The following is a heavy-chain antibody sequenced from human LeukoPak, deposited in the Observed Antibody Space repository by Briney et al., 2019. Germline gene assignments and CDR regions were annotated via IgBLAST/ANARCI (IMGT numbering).Heavy chain of an antibody. D-gene: IGHD6-19*01. J-gene: IGHJ3*02. CDR1: GYTFTGYY. V-gene: IGHV1-2*02. CDR2: INPNSGGT. Sequence: ASVKVSCKASGYTFTGYYMHWVRQAPGQGLEWMGWINPNSGGTNYAQKFQGRVTMTRDTSISTAYMELSRLRSDDTAVYYCAKYSSGLDAFDIWGQGTMVTVSS. CDR3: AKYSSGLDAFDI.